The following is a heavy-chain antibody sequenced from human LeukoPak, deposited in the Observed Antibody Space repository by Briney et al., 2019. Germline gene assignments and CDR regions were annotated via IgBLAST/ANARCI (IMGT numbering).Heavy chain of an antibody. D-gene: IGHD3-22*01. CDR3: AKDRLDYYDSSGYYPSP. J-gene: IGHJ5*02. CDR2: ITSSGNTA. Sequence: PGGSLRLSCAASGSTFSSYVMSWVRQAPGKGLEWVSVITSSGNTAFYADSVKGRFTISRDNSKNTLYLQMNSLRAEDTAVYYCAKDRLDYYDSSGYYPSPWGQGTLVTVSS. CDR1: GSTFSSYV. V-gene: IGHV3-23*01.